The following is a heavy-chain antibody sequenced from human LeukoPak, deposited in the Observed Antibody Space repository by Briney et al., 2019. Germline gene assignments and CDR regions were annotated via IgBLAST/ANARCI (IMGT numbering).Heavy chain of an antibody. CDR3: ARRAYIVVVVAATWFDP. Sequence: SETLSLTCAVYGGSFSGYYWSWIRQPPGKGLEWIGEINHSGSTNYNPSLKSRVTISVDTSKNQFPLKLSSVTAADTAVYYCARRAYIVVVVAATWFDPWGQGTLVTVSS. D-gene: IGHD2-15*01. CDR1: GGSFSGYY. CDR2: INHSGST. V-gene: IGHV4-34*01. J-gene: IGHJ5*02.